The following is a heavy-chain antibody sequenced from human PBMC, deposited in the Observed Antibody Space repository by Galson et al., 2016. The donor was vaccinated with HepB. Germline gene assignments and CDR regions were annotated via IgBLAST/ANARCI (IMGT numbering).Heavy chain of an antibody. CDR3: VRDFYGLDY. CDR2: ISSGSSYI. CDR1: GFTFSSFS. D-gene: IGHD3-10*01. J-gene: IGHJ4*02. V-gene: IGHV3-21*01. Sequence: SLRLSCAASGFTFSSFSMSWVRQAPGKGLEWVSSISSGSSYIYYADSVKGRFTISSDNVKNSLYLQMNSLRAEDTAVYYCVRDFYGLDYWGQGTLVTVSS.